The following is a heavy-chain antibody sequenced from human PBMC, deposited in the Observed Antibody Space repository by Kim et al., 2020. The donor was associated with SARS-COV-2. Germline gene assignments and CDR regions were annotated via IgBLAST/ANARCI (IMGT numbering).Heavy chain of an antibody. CDR3: AKDGHGTIDV. CDR2: NK. Sequence: NKYNEDAVKGRFTISSDNSKNILYLQLNSVRAEDTAVYYCAKDGHGTIDVWGQGTMVTVSS. V-gene: IGHV3-33*06. J-gene: IGHJ3*01.